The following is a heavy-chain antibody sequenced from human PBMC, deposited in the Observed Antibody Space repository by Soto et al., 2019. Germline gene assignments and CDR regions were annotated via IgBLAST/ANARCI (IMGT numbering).Heavy chain of an antibody. J-gene: IGHJ6*01. CDR3: AGRRWDYGSPYSMDV. CDR2: IYYTANP. D-gene: IGHD3-10*01. Sequence: SETISPNGTVSGCSISTSGYYWGWIRQPPGKGLEWIGSIYYTANPYYNLSLKIRVTISVDTSKTHCSLTRSSVTAADGAGYSCAGRRWDYGSPYSMDVWGQGTTVTVSS. CDR1: GCSISTSGYY. V-gene: IGHV4-39*01.